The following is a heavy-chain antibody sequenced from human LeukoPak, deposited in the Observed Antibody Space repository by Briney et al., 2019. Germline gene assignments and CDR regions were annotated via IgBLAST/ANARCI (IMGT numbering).Heavy chain of an antibody. V-gene: IGHV3-23*01. CDR2: ISGSGGSI. D-gene: IGHD3-22*01. CDR1: GITLSNYG. CDR3: AKRGVVIRVILVGFHKEAYYFDS. Sequence: PGGSLTLSCAVSGITLSNYGMSWVRQAPGKGLEWVAGISGSGGSINYADSVKGRFTISRDNPKNTLLLQMKSLRAEDTAVYFCAKRGVVIRVILVGFHKEAYYFDSWGQGALVTVSS. J-gene: IGHJ4*02.